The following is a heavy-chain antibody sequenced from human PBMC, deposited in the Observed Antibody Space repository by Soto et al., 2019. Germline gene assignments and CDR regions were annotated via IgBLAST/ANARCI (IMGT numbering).Heavy chain of an antibody. CDR2: IYWDDDK. J-gene: IGHJ5*02. Sequence: SGPTLVNPTQTLTLTCTFSGFSLSTSGVGVGWIRQPPGKALEWLALIYWDDDKRYSPSLKSRLTITKDTSKNQVVLTMTNMDPVDTATYYCAHRRLVGWFEELLGIESWFDPWGQGTLVTVSS. CDR3: AHRRLVGWFEELLGIESWFDP. D-gene: IGHD3-10*01. V-gene: IGHV2-5*02. CDR1: GFSLSTSGVG.